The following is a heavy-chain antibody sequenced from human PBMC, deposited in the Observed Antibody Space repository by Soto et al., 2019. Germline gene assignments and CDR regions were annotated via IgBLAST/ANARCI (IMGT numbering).Heavy chain of an antibody. CDR2: MNPNSGNT. J-gene: IGHJ6*02. V-gene: IGHV1-8*01. Sequence: ASVKVSCKASGYTFTSYDINWGRKATGQGLEGMGWMNPNSGNTGYAQKVQGRVTMTRNTSISTAYMELSSLRSDDTAVYYCARVLLWFGEHHYYYYAMDVCGHGTTDTLS. D-gene: IGHD3-10*01. CDR1: GYTFTSYD. CDR3: ARVLLWFGEHHYYYYAMDV.